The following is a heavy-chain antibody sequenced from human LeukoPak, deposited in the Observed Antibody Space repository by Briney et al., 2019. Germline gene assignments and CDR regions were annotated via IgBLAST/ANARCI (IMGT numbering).Heavy chain of an antibody. Sequence: GRSLRLSCAASGFTFSNYGMHWVRQAPGKGLEWVAVISYDGRKQYYADSVKGRFTISRDNSMHTVSLQLNSLRTADAAIYFCAKEYTISADYFDYWGQGTLVTVSS. CDR3: AKEYTISADYFDY. J-gene: IGHJ4*02. CDR2: ISYDGRKQ. CDR1: GFTFSNYG. V-gene: IGHV3-30*18. D-gene: IGHD3-10*01.